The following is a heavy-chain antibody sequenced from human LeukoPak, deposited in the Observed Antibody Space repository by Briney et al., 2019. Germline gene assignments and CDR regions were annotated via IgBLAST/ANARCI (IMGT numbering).Heavy chain of an antibody. D-gene: IGHD6-13*01. V-gene: IGHV4-4*07. CDR3: ARGPIVGVGTGFDY. Sequence: SVTLSLTCTVSGGSISSYYWSWIRQPAGKGLEWIGRIYSSGNTNYNPSLKSRVIMSVDTSKNHFSLELNSVTAADTAVYYCARGPIVGVGTGFDYWGQGTLVTVSS. CDR1: GGSISSYY. CDR2: IYSSGNT. J-gene: IGHJ4*02.